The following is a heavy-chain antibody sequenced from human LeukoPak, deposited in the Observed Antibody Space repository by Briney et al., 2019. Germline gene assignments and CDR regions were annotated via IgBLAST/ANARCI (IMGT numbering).Heavy chain of an antibody. CDR1: GFTFSSFA. D-gene: IGHD2-15*01. CDR2: ISDSGGST. J-gene: IGHJ4*02. Sequence: GGSLRLSCAASGFTFSSFAMSWVRQAPGKGLEWVSAISDSGGSTYYADSVKGRFTISRDNSKSTLYLQMNSLRAEDTAIYYCAKGPLYSTRPYYFDYWGQGTLVTVSS. V-gene: IGHV3-23*01. CDR3: AKGPLYSTRPYYFDY.